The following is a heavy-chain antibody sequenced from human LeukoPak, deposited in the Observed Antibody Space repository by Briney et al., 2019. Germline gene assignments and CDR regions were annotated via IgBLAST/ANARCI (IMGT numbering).Heavy chain of an antibody. V-gene: IGHV3-11*01. CDR3: ARDIEQLRYFDWLFYFDY. J-gene: IGHJ4*02. CDR1: GFTFSDNY. Sequence: GGSLRLSCAASGFTFSDNYMSWIRQAPGKGQEWVSYISSSGSTIYYADSVKGRFTISRDNAKNSLYLQMNSLRAEDTAVYYCARDIEQLRYFDWLFYFDYWGQGTLVTVSS. D-gene: IGHD3-9*01. CDR2: ISSSGSTI.